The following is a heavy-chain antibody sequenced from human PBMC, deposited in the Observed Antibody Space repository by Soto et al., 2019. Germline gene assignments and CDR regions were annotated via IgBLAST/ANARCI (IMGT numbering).Heavy chain of an antibody. Sequence: GGSLRLSCAASGFTFSSYAMSWVRQAPGQGLEWVSSISGSGGGTYYAGSVKGRFAISRDNSKNTLYLQMNSLGAEDTALYYCARSSLADSATSRVHHWGQGTLVTVS. V-gene: IGHV3-23*01. CDR2: ISGSGGGT. CDR3: ARSSLADSATSRVHH. CDR1: GFTFSSYA. D-gene: IGHD5-18*01. J-gene: IGHJ1*01.